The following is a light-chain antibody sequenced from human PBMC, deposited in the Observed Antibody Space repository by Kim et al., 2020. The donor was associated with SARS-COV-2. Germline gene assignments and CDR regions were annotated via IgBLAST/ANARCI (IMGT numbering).Light chain of an antibody. J-gene: IGLJ2*01. CDR1: STNNGGGDG. CDR3: QSSDRSLSGHVV. V-gene: IGLV1-40*03. CDR2: NNN. Sequence: IYCSAGSTNNGGGDGVHWYQQLPGAAPKLLIYNNNQRPSGVPDRFSGSRSGASASLAISGLQAEDEADYYCQSSDRSLSGHVVFGGGTKVTVL.